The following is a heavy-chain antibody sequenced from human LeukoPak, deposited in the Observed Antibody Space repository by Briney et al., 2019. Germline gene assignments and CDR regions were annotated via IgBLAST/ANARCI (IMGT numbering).Heavy chain of an antibody. Sequence: GGSLRLSCAASGFTLSNHAMHWVRQAPGKGLEWVAVISYDGSNKYYADSVKGRFTISRDNAKNSLYLQMNSLRAEDTAVYYCARETVDYYDSSGYYYWGQGTLVTVSS. D-gene: IGHD3-22*01. CDR3: ARETVDYYDSSGYYY. CDR2: ISYDGSNK. CDR1: GFTLSNHA. J-gene: IGHJ4*02. V-gene: IGHV3-30-3*01.